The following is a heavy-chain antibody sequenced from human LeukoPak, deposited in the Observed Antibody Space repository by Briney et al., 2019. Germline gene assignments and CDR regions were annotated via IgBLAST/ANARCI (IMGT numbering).Heavy chain of an antibody. CDR3: ARGGSYYPYYYYGMDV. V-gene: IGHV1-69*13. D-gene: IGHD1-26*01. CDR2: IIPIFGTA. Sequence: GASVKVSCKASGGTFSSYAISWVRLAPGQGLEWMGGIIPIFGTANYAQKFQGRVTITADESTSTAYMELSSLRSEDTAVYYCARGGSYYPYYYYGMDVWGQGTTVTVSS. J-gene: IGHJ6*02. CDR1: GGTFSSYA.